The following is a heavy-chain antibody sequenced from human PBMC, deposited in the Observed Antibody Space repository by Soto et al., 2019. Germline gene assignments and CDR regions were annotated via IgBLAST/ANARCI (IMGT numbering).Heavy chain of an antibody. CDR2: ISYDGSNK. V-gene: IGHV3-30*18. CDR1: GFTFSSYG. CDR3: AKDGGGYCSSTSCYYFDY. Sequence: QVQLVESGGGVVQPGRSLRLSCAASGFTFSSYGMHWVRQAPGKGLEWVAVISYDGSNKYYADSVKGRFTISRDNSKKTRYLQMNSLRAEETAVYYCAKDGGGYCSSTSCYYFDYWGQGTLVTVSS. J-gene: IGHJ4*02. D-gene: IGHD2-2*01.